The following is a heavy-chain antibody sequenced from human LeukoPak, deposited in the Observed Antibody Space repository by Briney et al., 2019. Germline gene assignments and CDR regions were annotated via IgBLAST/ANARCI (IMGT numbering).Heavy chain of an antibody. J-gene: IGHJ4*02. CDR2: ISGSGGST. CDR1: GFTFSSYG. V-gene: IGHV3-23*01. Sequence: GGSLRLSCAASGFTFSSYGMSWVRQAPGKGLEWVSAISGSGGSTYYADSVKGRFTISRDNSKNTLYLQMGSLRAEDMAVYYCARVSSGWYDLPDYWGQGTLVTVSS. D-gene: IGHD6-19*01. CDR3: ARVSSGWYDLPDY.